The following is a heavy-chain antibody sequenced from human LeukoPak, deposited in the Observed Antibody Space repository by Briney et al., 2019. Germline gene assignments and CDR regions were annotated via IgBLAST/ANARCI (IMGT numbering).Heavy chain of an antibody. Sequence: SETLSLTCTVSGGSISGYYWGWVRQPPGKGLECFGTIHYSGNTNYNPSLKSRVTMSVDTSKNQFSLRLTSVIAADTAVYYCARLRDLYNVFEYWGQGALVTVSS. V-gene: IGHV4-59*08. CDR3: ARLRDLYNVFEY. CDR2: IHYSGNT. J-gene: IGHJ4*02. CDR1: GGSISGYY. D-gene: IGHD3-16*01.